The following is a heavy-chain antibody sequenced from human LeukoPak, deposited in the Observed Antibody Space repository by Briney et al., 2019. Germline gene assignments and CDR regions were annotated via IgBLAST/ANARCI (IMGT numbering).Heavy chain of an antibody. Sequence: SETLSLTCTVSGGSISSSSYYWGWIRQPPGKGLEWIGSIYYSGSTYYNPSLKSRVTISVDTSKNEFSLKLSSVDAADTAVYYCASGVGVTTVTVVNYYYYMDVWGKGTTVTVSS. CDR1: GGSISSSSYY. D-gene: IGHD4-17*01. CDR2: IYYSGST. CDR3: ASGVGVTTVTVVNYYYYMDV. J-gene: IGHJ6*03. V-gene: IGHV4-39*07.